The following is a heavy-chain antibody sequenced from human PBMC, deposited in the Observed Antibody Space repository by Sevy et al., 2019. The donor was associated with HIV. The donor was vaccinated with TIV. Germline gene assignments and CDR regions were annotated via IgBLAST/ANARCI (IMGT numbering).Heavy chain of an antibody. D-gene: IGHD5-12*01. CDR1: GFTFSTYS. V-gene: IGHV3-7*01. J-gene: IGHJ4*02. Sequence: GGSLRLSCAASGFTFSTYSMTWVRQAPGKGLEWVANIKEDGSEKYYVDSVKGRFTISRDNAKNSLYLQMNSLRAEDTAVYYCARYSGYYSTNYWGQGALVTVSS. CDR2: IKEDGSEK. CDR3: ARYSGYYSTNY.